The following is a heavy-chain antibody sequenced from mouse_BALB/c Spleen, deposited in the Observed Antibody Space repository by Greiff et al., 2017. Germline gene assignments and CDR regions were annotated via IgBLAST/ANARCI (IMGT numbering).Heavy chain of an antibody. CDR3: AREGYYPYYFDY. CDR1: GYSITSGYY. Sequence: DVKLQESGLGLVKPSQSLSLTCSVTGYSITSGYYWNWIRQFPGNKLEWMGYISYDGSNNYNPSLKNRISITRDTSKNQFFLKLNSVTTEDTATYYCAREGYYPYYFDYWGQGTTLTVSS. D-gene: IGHD2-3*01. V-gene: IGHV3-6*02. J-gene: IGHJ2*01. CDR2: ISYDGSN.